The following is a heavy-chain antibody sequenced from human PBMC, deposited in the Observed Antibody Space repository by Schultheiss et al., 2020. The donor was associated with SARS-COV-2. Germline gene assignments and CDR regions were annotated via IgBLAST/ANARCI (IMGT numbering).Heavy chain of an antibody. D-gene: IGHD3-16*02. V-gene: IGHV3-30*02. J-gene: IGHJ4*02. CDR1: RFTFSSPA. Sequence: GGSLRLSCAPSRFTFSSPAMHWVRQAPGKGLDWVSIIQYDGTNKYYTDSVKGRFTVSRDNAKNTLYLQMNSLRAEDTAVYYCACIMITFGGVIVRTVDYWGQGTLVTVSS. CDR3: ACIMITFGGVIVRTVDY. CDR2: IQYDGTNK.